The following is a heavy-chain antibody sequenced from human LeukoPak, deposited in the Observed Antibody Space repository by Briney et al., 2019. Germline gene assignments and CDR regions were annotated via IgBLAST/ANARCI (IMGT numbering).Heavy chain of an antibody. CDR1: GFTFSTYS. CDR2: ISSTSSYI. Sequence: GGSLRLSCAASGFTFSTYSMNWVRQAPGKGLEWVSSISSTSSYIYYADSVKGRFTISRDNAQKSLYLQMNSLRAEDTAVYYCARDTRYAFDIWGQGTMVTVSS. V-gene: IGHV3-21*01. CDR3: ARDTRYAFDI. J-gene: IGHJ3*02.